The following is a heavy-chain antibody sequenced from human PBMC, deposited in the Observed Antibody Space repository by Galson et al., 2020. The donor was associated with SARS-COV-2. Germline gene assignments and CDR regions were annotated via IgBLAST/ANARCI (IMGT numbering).Heavy chain of an antibody. Sequence: GGSLRLSCAASGFTLSDYYMSWIRQAPGKGLEWVSYISSSGSTIYYADSVKGRFTISRDNAKNSLYLQMNSLRAEDTAVYYCVREPTNHGGVIDYWGQGTLVTVSS. CDR1: GFTLSDYY. J-gene: IGHJ4*02. CDR3: VREPTNHGGVIDY. D-gene: IGHD3-16*01. CDR2: ISSSGSTI. V-gene: IGHV3-11*01.